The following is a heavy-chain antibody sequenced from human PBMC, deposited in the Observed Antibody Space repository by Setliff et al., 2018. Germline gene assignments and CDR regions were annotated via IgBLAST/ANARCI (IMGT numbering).Heavy chain of an antibody. V-gene: IGHV3-21*01. Sequence: PGGSLRLSCAASGFTFSTHSMNWVRQAPGKGLEWVSSISRSSSYIYYADSVKGRFTISRDNAKNSLYLQMNSLRAEDTAVYYCARDRIAAADAIHYYYFAMDVWGQGTTVTVSS. CDR3: ARDRIAAADAIHYYYFAMDV. D-gene: IGHD6-13*01. J-gene: IGHJ6*02. CDR2: ISRSSSYI. CDR1: GFTFSTHS.